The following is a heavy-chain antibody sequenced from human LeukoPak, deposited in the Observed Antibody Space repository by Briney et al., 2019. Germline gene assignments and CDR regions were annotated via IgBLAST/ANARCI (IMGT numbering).Heavy chain of an antibody. CDR1: GFTFSSYS. Sequence: GGSLRLSCAASGFTFSSYSMNWVRQAPGKGLEWVSSISSSSSYIYYADSVKGRFTISRDNAKNSLYLQMNSLRAEDTAVYYCAREYYDSSGYRYFDYWGQGTLVTVSS. D-gene: IGHD3-22*01. J-gene: IGHJ4*02. CDR3: AREYYDSSGYRYFDY. V-gene: IGHV3-21*01. CDR2: ISSSSSYI.